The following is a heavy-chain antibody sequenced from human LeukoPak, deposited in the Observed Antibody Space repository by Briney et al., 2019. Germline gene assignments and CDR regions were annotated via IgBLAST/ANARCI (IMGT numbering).Heavy chain of an antibody. CDR1: GDSISSRTYY. J-gene: IGHJ3*02. CDR2: IYYSGTT. Sequence: PSQTLSLTCTVSGDSISSRTYYWSWIRQHPGKGLEWIGYIYYSGTTYYNPSLKSRLTISVDTSENQFSLKLSSVTAADTAVYYCARNSINAFDIWGQGTMVTVSS. D-gene: IGHD3-3*02. V-gene: IGHV4-31*03. CDR3: ARNSINAFDI.